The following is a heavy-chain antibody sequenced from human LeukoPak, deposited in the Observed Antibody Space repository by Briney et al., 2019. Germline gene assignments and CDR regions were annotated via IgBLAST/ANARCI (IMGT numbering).Heavy chain of an antibody. Sequence: PGGSLRLSCAGSGFTFSSYARSWVRQAPGQGLEWVSVISDSGDYTSYADSVRGRFTISRDNSRNTLYLQMISLRPEDTAVYYCAKDTSIGKYCTNGVCSPFDYWGQGTLVTVSS. J-gene: IGHJ4*02. V-gene: IGHV3-23*01. CDR3: AKDTSIGKYCTNGVCSPFDY. CDR1: GFTFSSYA. CDR2: ISDSGDYT. D-gene: IGHD2-8*01.